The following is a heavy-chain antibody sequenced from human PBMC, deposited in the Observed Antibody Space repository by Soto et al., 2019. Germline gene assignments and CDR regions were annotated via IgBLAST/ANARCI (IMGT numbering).Heavy chain of an antibody. V-gene: IGHV3-30*18. CDR3: AKDLGRWHHLYYLEY. CDR1: GFTFITYG. D-gene: IGHD4-17*01. CDR2: TSYDEGNK. Sequence: QVQLVEYGGGVVQPGRSLRLSCAASGFTFITYGMHWVRQAPGKGLEWVAVTSYDEGNKYYADSVKGRFTISRDNSKNTLYLQMDSLRAEDTAVYYCAKDLGRWHHLYYLEYWGQGSVVTVS. J-gene: IGHJ4*02.